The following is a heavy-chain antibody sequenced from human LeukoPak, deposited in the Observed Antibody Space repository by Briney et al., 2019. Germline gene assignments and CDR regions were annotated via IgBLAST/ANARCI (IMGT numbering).Heavy chain of an antibody. CDR2: IKQDESEK. D-gene: IGHD2-2*01. CDR3: ANHLACGSTSCPSFDY. V-gene: IGHV3-7*01. CDR1: GFTFSSYW. Sequence: GGSLRLSCAASGFTFSSYWMTWVRQVPGKGLEWVANIKQDESEKYYVDSVKGRFTISRDNAKSSLYLQMNSLRAEDTAVYYCANHLACGSTSCPSFDYWGQGTLVTVSS. J-gene: IGHJ4*02.